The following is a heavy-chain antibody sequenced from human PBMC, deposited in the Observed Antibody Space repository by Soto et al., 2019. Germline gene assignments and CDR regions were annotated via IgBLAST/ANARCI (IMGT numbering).Heavy chain of an antibody. CDR1: GGSFSGYY. J-gene: IGHJ6*02. Sequence: DTLSLTCAVYGGSFSGYYWSWIRQPPGKGLEWIGEINHSGSTNYNPSLKSRVTISVDTSKNQFSLKLSSVTAADTAVYYCAREDYYGSGSYYRPAYYYYGMDVWGQGTTVTVSS. CDR2: INHSGST. V-gene: IGHV4-34*01. D-gene: IGHD3-10*01. CDR3: AREDYYGSGSYYRPAYYYYGMDV.